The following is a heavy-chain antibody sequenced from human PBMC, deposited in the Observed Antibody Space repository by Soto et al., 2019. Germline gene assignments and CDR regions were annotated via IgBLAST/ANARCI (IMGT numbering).Heavy chain of an antibody. J-gene: IGHJ4*02. Sequence: TSETLSLTCSVSDDSINSDKYYWGWIRQPPGKGLEWIGSIYYRGNAYYNPSLQTRVTISLDKSKSQFSLKLNSVTAADSAVYFCARLEGLATISYYFDYWGQGTLVTVSS. CDR3: ARLEGLATISYYFDY. D-gene: IGHD3-9*01. CDR2: IYYRGNA. CDR1: DDSINSDKYY. V-gene: IGHV4-39*01.